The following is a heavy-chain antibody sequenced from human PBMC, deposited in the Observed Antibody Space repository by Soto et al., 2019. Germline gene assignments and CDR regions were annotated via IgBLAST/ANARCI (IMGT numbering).Heavy chain of an antibody. V-gene: IGHV4-30-2*01. D-gene: IGHD1-26*01. J-gene: IGHJ4*02. CDR1: GGSISSGGYS. Sequence: SETLSLTCAVSGGSISSGGYSWSWIRQPPGKGLEWIGYIYHSGSTYYNPSLKSRVTISVDTSKNQFSLKLSSVTAADTAVYYCASSSDSGSYLTFDYWGQGTLVTVSS. CDR2: IYHSGST. CDR3: ASSSDSGSYLTFDY.